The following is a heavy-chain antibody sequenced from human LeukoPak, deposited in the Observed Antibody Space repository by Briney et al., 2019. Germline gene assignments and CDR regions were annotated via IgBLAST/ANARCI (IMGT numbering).Heavy chain of an antibody. V-gene: IGHV3-23*01. CDR2: ISGGSSGST. D-gene: IGHD2-21*01. J-gene: IGHJ4*02. CDR3: AKDADYLLWWESPPYYFDY. CDR1: GFTFSDYA. Sequence: GGSLRLSCAASGFTFSDYAMSWVRQAPGKGLEWLSVISGGSSGSTYYADSVKGRFTISRDNSKNTLYLQMNSLRAEDTAVYYCAKDADYLLWWESPPYYFDYWGQGTLVTVSS.